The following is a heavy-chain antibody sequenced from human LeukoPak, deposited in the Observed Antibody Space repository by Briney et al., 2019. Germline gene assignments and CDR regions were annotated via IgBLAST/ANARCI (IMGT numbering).Heavy chain of an antibody. V-gene: IGHV3-7*01. CDR3: ARDPNPYGGYYYGMDV. D-gene: IGHD4-23*01. J-gene: IGHJ6*02. CDR1: GFTFGDYT. Sequence: GGSLRLSCTASGFTFGDYTMSWVRQAPGKGLEWVANIKQDGSEKYYVDSVKGRFTISRDNAKNSLYLQMNSLRAEDTAVYYCARDPNPYGGYYYGMDVWGQGTTVTVSS. CDR2: IKQDGSEK.